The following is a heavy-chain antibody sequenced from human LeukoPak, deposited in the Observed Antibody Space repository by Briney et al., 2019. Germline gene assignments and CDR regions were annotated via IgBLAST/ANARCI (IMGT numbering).Heavy chain of an antibody. V-gene: IGHV3-21*01. J-gene: IGHJ4*02. CDR2: ISSSSSYI. Sequence: GGSLRLSCAASGFTFSSYSMNWVRQAPGKGLEWVSSISSSSSYIYYADSVKGRFTISRDNAKNSLYLQMNSLRAEDTAMYYRARVGNWNYEDYWGQGTLVTVSS. D-gene: IGHD1-7*01. CDR1: GFTFSSYS. CDR3: ARVGNWNYEDY.